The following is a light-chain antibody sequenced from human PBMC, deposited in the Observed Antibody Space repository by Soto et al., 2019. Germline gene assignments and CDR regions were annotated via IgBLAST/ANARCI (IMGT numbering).Light chain of an antibody. CDR3: RQYYSYTIT. CDR1: QSISIY. CDR2: AAS. V-gene: IGKV1-39*01. J-gene: IGKJ5*01. Sequence: DIQMTHSPASLAASVGCRCTITCRASQSISIYLNWCQQKPGKAPKVLIYAASSLQSGVPPRLRGSGYGTDLTLTISCMQYEDFETYYCRQYYSYTITFGQGTRLEIK.